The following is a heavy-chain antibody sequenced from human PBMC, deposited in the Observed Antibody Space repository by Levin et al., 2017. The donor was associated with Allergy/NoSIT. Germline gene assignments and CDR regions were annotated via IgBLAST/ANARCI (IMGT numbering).Heavy chain of an antibody. CDR2: IYWDDDK. Sequence: SGPTLVKPTQTLTLTCSFSGFSLTTSGVGVGWIRQPPGKALEWLAVIYWDDDKRYSPSLKSRLTITKDTSRDQVVLTMTDMDPVDTATYYCARRGGGNNWNEAYFNYWGQGTLVTVSS. V-gene: IGHV2-5*02. CDR3: ARRGGGNNWNEAYFNY. CDR1: GFSLTTSGVG. J-gene: IGHJ4*02. D-gene: IGHD1-1*01.